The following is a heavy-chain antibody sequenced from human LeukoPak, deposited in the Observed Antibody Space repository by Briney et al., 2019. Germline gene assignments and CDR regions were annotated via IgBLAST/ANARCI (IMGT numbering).Heavy chain of an antibody. Sequence: ASVKVSCKVSGYTLTELSMHWVRRAPGKGLEWMGGFDPEDGETIYAQKFQGRGTMTEDTSTDTAYMELSSLRSEDPAVYYCATSRYSSSWYPYYGMDVWGQGTTVTVSS. J-gene: IGHJ6*02. CDR1: GYTLTELS. CDR2: FDPEDGET. CDR3: ATSRYSSSWYPYYGMDV. D-gene: IGHD6-13*01. V-gene: IGHV1-24*01.